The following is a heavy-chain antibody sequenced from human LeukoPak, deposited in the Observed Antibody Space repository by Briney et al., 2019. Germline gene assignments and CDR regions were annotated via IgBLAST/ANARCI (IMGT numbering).Heavy chain of an antibody. Sequence: SVKVSCKASGGTFSSYTISWVRQAPGQGLEWMGRIIPILGIANYAQKLQGRVTITADKSTSTAYMELSSLRSEDTAVYYCARVVPAAPDAYYYYYMDVWGKGTTVTVSS. CDR2: IIPILGIA. V-gene: IGHV1-69*02. J-gene: IGHJ6*03. CDR3: ARVVPAAPDAYYYYYMDV. D-gene: IGHD2-2*01. CDR1: GGTFSSYT.